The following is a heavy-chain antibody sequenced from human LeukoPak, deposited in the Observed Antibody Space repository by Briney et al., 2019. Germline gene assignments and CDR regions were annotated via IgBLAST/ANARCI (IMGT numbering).Heavy chain of an antibody. D-gene: IGHD6-6*01. V-gene: IGHV4-30-2*01. Sequence: SQTLSLTCTVSGGSISSGGYYWSWIRQPPGKGLEWIGYIYHSGSTYYNPSLKSRVTISVDRSKNQFSLKLSSVTAADTAVYYCARMAYSGSSCFDYWGQGTLVTVSS. J-gene: IGHJ4*02. CDR1: GGSISSGGYY. CDR2: IYHSGST. CDR3: ARMAYSGSSCFDY.